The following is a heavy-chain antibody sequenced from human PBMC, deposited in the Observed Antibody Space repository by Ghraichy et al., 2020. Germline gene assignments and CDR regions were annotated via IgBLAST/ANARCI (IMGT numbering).Heavy chain of an antibody. CDR1: GGSISSYY. D-gene: IGHD2-15*01. Sequence: SETLSLTCTVSGGSISSYYWSWIRQPPGKGLEWIGYIYYSGSTNYNPSLKSRVTISVDTSKNQFSLKLSSVTAADTAVYYCARGAWWSPLEEAFDIWGQGTMVTVSS. V-gene: IGHV4-59*01. CDR2: IYYSGST. CDR3: ARGAWWSPLEEAFDI. J-gene: IGHJ3*02.